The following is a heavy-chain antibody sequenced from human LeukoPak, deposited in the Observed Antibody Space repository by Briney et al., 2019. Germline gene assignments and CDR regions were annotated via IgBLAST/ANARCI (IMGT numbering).Heavy chain of an antibody. CDR1: GFTFSSYG. Sequence: GGSLRLSCAASGFTFSSYGMHWVRQAPGKGLEWVAVISYDGSNKYYADSVKGRFTISRDNSKNTLYLQMNSLRAEDTAVYYCARGELGYCTNGVCSPPDYWGQGTLVTVSS. V-gene: IGHV3-30*03. CDR2: ISYDGSNK. D-gene: IGHD2-8*01. J-gene: IGHJ4*02. CDR3: ARGELGYCTNGVCSPPDY.